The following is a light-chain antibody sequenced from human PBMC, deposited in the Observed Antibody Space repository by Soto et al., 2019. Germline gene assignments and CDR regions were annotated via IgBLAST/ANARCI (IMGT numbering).Light chain of an antibody. Sequence: DIQMTQSPSSLSASVGGRVTITCRASQSISYNLNWYQQKPGKAPKLLIYAASSLQSGVPSRFSGSGSGTDFTLTISSLQPEDFAAYYCQQTYSTPRTFGQGTKVDIK. CDR3: QQTYSTPRT. J-gene: IGKJ1*01. CDR1: QSISYN. V-gene: IGKV1-39*01. CDR2: AAS.